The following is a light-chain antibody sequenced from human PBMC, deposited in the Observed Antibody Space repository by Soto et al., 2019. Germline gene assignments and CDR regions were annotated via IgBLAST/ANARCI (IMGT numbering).Light chain of an antibody. Sequence: EIVMTQSPATLSVSPGERATLSCRASQSVSSNLAWYQQKPGQAPRLLIYGASTRATGIPARFSGSGSGTEVTLTISSLQSEDLAVYYCQQYNNWRLTFGGGTKVEIK. J-gene: IGKJ4*01. CDR3: QQYNNWRLT. CDR1: QSVSSN. V-gene: IGKV3-15*01. CDR2: GAS.